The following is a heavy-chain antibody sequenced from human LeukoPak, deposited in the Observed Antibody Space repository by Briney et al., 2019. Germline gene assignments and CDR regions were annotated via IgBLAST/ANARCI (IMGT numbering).Heavy chain of an antibody. D-gene: IGHD5-12*01. CDR3: ARYRGASGYHFDY. CDR2: INHSGST. CDR1: GGSFSGYY. Sequence: NPSETLSLTCAVYGGSFSGYYWSWIRQPPGKGLEWIGEINHSGSTNYNPSLKSRVTISLDKSKNQFSLKLYSVTAADTAVYYCARYRGASGYHFDYWGQGTLVTVSS. V-gene: IGHV4-34*01. J-gene: IGHJ4*02.